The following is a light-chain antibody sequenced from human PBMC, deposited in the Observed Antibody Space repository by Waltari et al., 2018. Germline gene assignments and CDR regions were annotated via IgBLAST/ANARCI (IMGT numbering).Light chain of an antibody. CDR1: QNVNTN. CDR2: GAS. V-gene: IGKV3-15*01. J-gene: IGKJ5*01. CDR3: QQYNKWPPIS. Sequence: EILLTQSPTTLSVSPGERATLSCRASQNVNTNVAWYQQKPGQAPRLLIYGASTRHTGIPDRFTGSGSGTDITLTIDTLQSEDFAVYYCQQYNKWPPISFGQGTRLEIK.